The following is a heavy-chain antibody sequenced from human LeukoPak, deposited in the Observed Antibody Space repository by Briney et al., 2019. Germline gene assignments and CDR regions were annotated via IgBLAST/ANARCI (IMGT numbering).Heavy chain of an antibody. V-gene: IGHV1-2*02. Sequence: ASVKVSCKASGYTFTSYGISWVRQAPGQGLEWMGWINPNSGGTNYAQKFQGRVTMTRDTSISTAYMELSRLRSDDTAVYYCARDRTAAGKSGFDPWGQGTLVTVSS. CDR2: INPNSGGT. D-gene: IGHD6-13*01. CDR3: ARDRTAAGKSGFDP. J-gene: IGHJ5*02. CDR1: GYTFTSYG.